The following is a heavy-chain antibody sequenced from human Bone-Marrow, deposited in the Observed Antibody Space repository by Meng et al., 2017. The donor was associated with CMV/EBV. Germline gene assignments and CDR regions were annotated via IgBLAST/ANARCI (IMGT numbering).Heavy chain of an antibody. CDR3: ARGAPFWSGYPRYYFDY. V-gene: IGHV3-7*01. D-gene: IGHD3-3*01. Sequence: GGSLRLSCAASGFAFSNYWMTWIRQAPGKGLEWVGNINQHGSENQYADSVRGRFTISRDNAKNSLYLQMNSLRAEDTAVYYCARGAPFWSGYPRYYFDYWGQGTTVTVSS. J-gene: IGHJ4*03. CDR1: GFAFSNYW. CDR2: INQHGSEN.